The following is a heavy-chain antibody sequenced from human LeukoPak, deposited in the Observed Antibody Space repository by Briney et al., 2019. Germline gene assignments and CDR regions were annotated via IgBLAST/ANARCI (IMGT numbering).Heavy chain of an antibody. CDR2: MNPNSGNT. CDR3: ARSKQGRGYSYGPLFDY. D-gene: IGHD5-18*01. J-gene: IGHJ4*02. CDR1: GYTFTSYD. V-gene: IGHV1-8*03. Sequence: GASVKVSCKASGYTFTSYDINWVRQATGQGLEWMGWMNPNSGNTGYAQKFQGRVTITRNTSISTAYMELSSLRSEDTAVYYCARSKQGRGYSYGPLFDYWGQGTLVTVSS.